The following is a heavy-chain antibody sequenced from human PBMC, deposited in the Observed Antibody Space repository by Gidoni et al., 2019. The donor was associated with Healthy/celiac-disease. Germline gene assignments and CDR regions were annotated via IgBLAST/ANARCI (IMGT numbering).Heavy chain of an antibody. V-gene: IGHV4-31*03. CDR3: AREGRYYDFGSGYYLGWFDP. CDR1: GGSLSSAGYA. CDR2: IYYSGST. D-gene: IGHD3-3*01. J-gene: IGHJ5*02. Sequence: QVHLQESGPGLVKPSQTLSLTCTVSGGSLSSAGYAWSWIRQHPGKGLEWIGYIYYSGSTYYNQTLKSRVTISVDTSKNQFSLKLSSVTAADTAVYYCAREGRYYDFGSGYYLGWFDPWGQGTLVTVSS.